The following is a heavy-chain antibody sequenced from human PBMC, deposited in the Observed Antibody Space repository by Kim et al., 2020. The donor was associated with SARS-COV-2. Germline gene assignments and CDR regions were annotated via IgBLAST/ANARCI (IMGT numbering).Heavy chain of an antibody. CDR3: ARGSYDSSGYYLYYFDY. CDR2: IIPIFGTA. V-gene: IGHV1-69*13. J-gene: IGHJ4*02. CDR1: GGTFSSYA. D-gene: IGHD3-22*01. Sequence: SVKVSCKASGGTFSSYAISWVRQAPGQGLEWMGGIIPIFGTANYAQKFQGRVTITADESTSTAYMELSSLRSEDTAVYYCARGSYDSSGYYLYYFDYWGQGTLVTVSS.